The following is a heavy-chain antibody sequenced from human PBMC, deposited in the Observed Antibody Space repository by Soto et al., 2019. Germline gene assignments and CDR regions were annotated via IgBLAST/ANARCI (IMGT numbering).Heavy chain of an antibody. D-gene: IGHD4-17*01. V-gene: IGHV3-30*18. CDR1: GFTFSSYG. CDR3: AKEGYGGPFDY. CDR2: ISYDGSNK. J-gene: IGHJ4*02. Sequence: QVQLVESGGGVVQPGRSLRLSCAASGFTFSSYGMHWVRQAPAKGLEWVAVISYDGSNKYYADSVKGRFTISRDNSKNTLYLQMNSLRAEDTAVYYCAKEGYGGPFDYWGQGTLVTVSS.